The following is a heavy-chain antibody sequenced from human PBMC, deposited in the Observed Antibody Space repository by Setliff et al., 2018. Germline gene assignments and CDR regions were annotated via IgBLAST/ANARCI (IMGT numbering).Heavy chain of an antibody. D-gene: IGHD2-8*01. Sequence: ASVKVSCKASGYTLINYGISWVRQAPGQGLEWMGWIGAYTGNTNYAQKFQGRVTMTTDTSTSTAYMELRSLRSDDTAVDYCSRLVRYCTTTTCQSVPGAEVWGQGTLVTVSS. V-gene: IGHV1-18*01. CDR3: SRLVRYCTTTTCQSVPGAEV. J-gene: IGHJ4*02. CDR1: GYTLINYG. CDR2: IGAYTGNT.